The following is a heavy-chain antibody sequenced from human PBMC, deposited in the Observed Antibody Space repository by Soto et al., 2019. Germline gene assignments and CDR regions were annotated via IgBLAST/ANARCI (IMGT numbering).Heavy chain of an antibody. CDR3: ARIRIIAAPGPDYYYGMDV. D-gene: IGHD6-13*01. CDR1: GFSLTTRGVG. Sequence: SGPTLVNPTQTLTLTCTFSGFSLTTRGVGVGWIRQPPGKALEWLALIYWDDDEGYSPSLKSRLTITKDTSKNQVVLTMTNMDPVDTATYYCARIRIIAAPGPDYYYGMDVWGQGTTVTVSS. V-gene: IGHV2-5*02. J-gene: IGHJ6*02. CDR2: IYWDDDE.